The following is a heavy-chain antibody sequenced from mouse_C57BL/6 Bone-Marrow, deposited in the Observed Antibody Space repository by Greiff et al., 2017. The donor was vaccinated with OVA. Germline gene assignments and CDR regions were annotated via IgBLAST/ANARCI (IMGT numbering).Heavy chain of an antibody. J-gene: IGHJ2*01. CDR3: AKITTVVADY. CDR2: IWRGGST. V-gene: IGHV2-5*01. CDR1: GFSLTSYG. D-gene: IGHD1-1*01. Sequence: QVQLKESGPGLVQPSQSLSMTCTVSGFSLTSYGVHWVRQSPGKGLEWLGVIWRGGSTDYNAAFMSRLRITTDNSKSQVFFKMNSLQADDTAIYYCAKITTVVADYWGQGTTLTVSS.